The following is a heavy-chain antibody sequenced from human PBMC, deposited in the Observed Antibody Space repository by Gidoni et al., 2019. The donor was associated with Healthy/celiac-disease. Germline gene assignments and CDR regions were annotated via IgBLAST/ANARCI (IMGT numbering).Heavy chain of an antibody. Sequence: QVQLVESGGGVVQPGRSLRLSCAASGFTFSSYAMHWVRQAPGKGLEWVAVISYDGSNKYYADSVKGRFTISRDNSKNTLYLQMNSLRAEDTAVYYCARGDFDWFGPNFDYWGQGTLVTVSS. J-gene: IGHJ4*02. CDR1: GFTFSSYA. V-gene: IGHV3-30*04. CDR2: ISYDGSNK. CDR3: ARGDFDWFGPNFDY. D-gene: IGHD3-9*01.